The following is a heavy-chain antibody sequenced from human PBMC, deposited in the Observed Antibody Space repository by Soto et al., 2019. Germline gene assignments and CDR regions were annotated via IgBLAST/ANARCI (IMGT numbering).Heavy chain of an antibody. CDR3: ARGLNYDFWSGSRGYYYYMDV. CDR2: IYYSGST. Sequence: SETLSLTCTVSGGSISSYYWSWIRQPPGKGLEWIGYIYYSGSTNYNPSLKSRVTISVDTSKNQSSLKLSSVTAADTAVYYCARGLNYDFWSGSRGYYYYMDVWGKGTTVTVSS. CDR1: GGSISSYY. J-gene: IGHJ6*03. V-gene: IGHV4-59*01. D-gene: IGHD3-3*01.